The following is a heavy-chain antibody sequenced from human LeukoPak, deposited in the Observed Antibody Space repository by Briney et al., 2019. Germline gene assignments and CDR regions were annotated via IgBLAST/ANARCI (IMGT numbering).Heavy chain of an antibody. CDR3: ARTVPYYYDSSGYWYFDY. D-gene: IGHD3-22*01. J-gene: IGHJ4*02. Sequence: ASVKVSCKASGYTFTSYAMNWVRQAPGQGLEWMGWINTNTGNPTYAQGFTGRFVLSLDTSVSTAYLQISSLKAEDTAVYYCARTVPYYYDSSGYWYFDYWGQGTLVTVSP. V-gene: IGHV7-4-1*02. CDR1: GYTFTSYA. CDR2: INTNTGNP.